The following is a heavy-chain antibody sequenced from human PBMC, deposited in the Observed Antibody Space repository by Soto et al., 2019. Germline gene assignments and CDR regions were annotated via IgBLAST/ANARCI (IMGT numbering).Heavy chain of an antibody. CDR2: ISWNSGSI. CDR3: ARLYGSGSYDAFDI. CDR1: GFTFSNYA. J-gene: IGHJ3*02. V-gene: IGHV3-9*01. D-gene: IGHD3-10*01. Sequence: SLRLSCAASGFTFSNYAMHWVRQAPGKGLEWVSGISWNSGSIGYADSVKGRFTISRDNAENSLYLQMNSLRAEDTALYYCARLYGSGSYDAFDIWGQGTMVTVSS.